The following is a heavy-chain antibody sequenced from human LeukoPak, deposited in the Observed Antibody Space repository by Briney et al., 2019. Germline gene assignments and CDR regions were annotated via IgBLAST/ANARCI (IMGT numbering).Heavy chain of an antibody. D-gene: IGHD3-10*01. Sequence: SETLSLTCTVSGGSISSSSYYWGWIRQPPGKGLEWIGSIYYSGSTYYNPSLKSRVTISVDTSKNQFSLKLSSVTAADTAVYYCARQTQLLWFGELMNYFDYWGQGTLVTVSP. CDR2: IYYSGST. CDR1: GGSISSSSYY. V-gene: IGHV4-39*01. J-gene: IGHJ4*02. CDR3: ARQTQLLWFGELMNYFDY.